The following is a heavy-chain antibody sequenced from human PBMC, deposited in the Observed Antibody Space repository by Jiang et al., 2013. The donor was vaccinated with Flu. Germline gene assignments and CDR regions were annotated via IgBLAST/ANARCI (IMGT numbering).Heavy chain of an antibody. V-gene: IGHV1-69*02. CDR3: ARTAYCGGDCSEPLPDY. CDR2: IIPILGIA. J-gene: IGHJ4*02. Sequence: GAEVKKPGSSVKVSCKASGGTFSSYTISWVRQAPGQGLEWMGRIIPILGIANYAQKFQGRVTITADKSTSTAYMELSSLRSEDTAVYYCARTAYCGGDCSEPLPDYWGQGTLVTVSS. CDR1: GGTFSSYT. D-gene: IGHD2-21*02.